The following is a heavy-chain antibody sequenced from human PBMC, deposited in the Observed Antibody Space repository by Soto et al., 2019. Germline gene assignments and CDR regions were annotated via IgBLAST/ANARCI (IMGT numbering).Heavy chain of an antibody. V-gene: IGHV1-46*01. CDR2: INPIFGTT. D-gene: IGHD3-9*01. Sequence: ASVKVSCKPSGYTFTNYYIHWVRQAPGQGLEWMGVINPIFGTTSYAQKFQGRVTIKADKPTNTAYMEMNSLRFEDTAVYYCTRSEGGYFYGMDAWGQGTTVTVSS. CDR3: TRSEGGYFYGMDA. CDR1: GYTFTNYY. J-gene: IGHJ6*02.